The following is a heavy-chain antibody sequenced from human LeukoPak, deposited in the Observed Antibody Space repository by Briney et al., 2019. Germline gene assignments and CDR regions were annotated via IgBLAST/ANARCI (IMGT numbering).Heavy chain of an antibody. CDR3: ARDASGWYRGGAFDI. Sequence: SETLSLTCTVSGYSISSGYYWGWIRQPPGEGLEWIGSIYHSGSTYYNPSLKSRVTISVDTSKNQFSLKLSSVTAADTAVYYCARDASGWYRGGAFDIWGQGTMVTVSS. CDR1: GYSISSGYY. J-gene: IGHJ3*02. D-gene: IGHD6-19*01. CDR2: IYHSGST. V-gene: IGHV4-38-2*02.